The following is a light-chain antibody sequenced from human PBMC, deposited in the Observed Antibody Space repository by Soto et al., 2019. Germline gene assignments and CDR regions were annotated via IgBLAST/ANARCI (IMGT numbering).Light chain of an antibody. J-gene: IGLJ2*01. Sequence: QSALTQPPSASGSPGQSVTISCTGTSSDVGGYNYVSWYQQHPGKAPKLMIYEVSKRPSGVPDRFSGSKSGNTASLTVSGLQAEDVADNYCSSYAGSNNVVFGGGTKLTVL. CDR2: EVS. CDR1: SSDVGGYNY. CDR3: SSYAGSNNVV. V-gene: IGLV2-8*01.